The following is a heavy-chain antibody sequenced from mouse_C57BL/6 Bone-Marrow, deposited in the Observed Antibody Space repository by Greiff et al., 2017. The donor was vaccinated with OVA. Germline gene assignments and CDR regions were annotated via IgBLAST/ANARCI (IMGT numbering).Heavy chain of an antibody. D-gene: IGHD2-1*01. Sequence: LMESGAELVRPGSSVKLSCKDSYFAFMASAMHWVKQRPGHGLEWIGSFTMYSDATEYSEHFKGKATLTANTYSSTAYMEHSSLTSEDSAVDFCASGNYVAYWGQGTLVTVSA. J-gene: IGHJ3*01. CDR3: ASGNYVAY. V-gene: IGHV1-49*01. CDR2: FTMYSDAT. CDR1: YFAFMASA.